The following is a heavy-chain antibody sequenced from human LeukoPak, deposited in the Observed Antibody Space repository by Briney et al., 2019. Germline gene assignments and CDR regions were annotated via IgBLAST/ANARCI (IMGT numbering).Heavy chain of an antibody. D-gene: IGHD3-22*01. V-gene: IGHV3-23*01. Sequence: ETLSLTCTVSGGSISSGSYYWSWVRQAPGKGLEWVSAISGSGGSTYYADSVKGRFTISRDNSKNTLYLQMNSLRAEDTAVYYCAKLLYYYDSSQPYWGQGTLVTVSS. CDR1: GGSISSGSYY. CDR2: ISGSGGST. CDR3: AKLLYYYDSSQPY. J-gene: IGHJ4*02.